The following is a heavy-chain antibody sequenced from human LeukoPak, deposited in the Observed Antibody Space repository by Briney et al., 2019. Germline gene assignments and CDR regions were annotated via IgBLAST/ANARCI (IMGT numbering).Heavy chain of an antibody. D-gene: IGHD5-18*01. CDR3: ATKRGYSYGLDY. Sequence: GGSLRLSCAASGFTVSSNHMSWVRQPPGKGLEWVSVTYTGGTTDYADSVKGRFTISRDNSKNTLYLQMNSLRAEDTAVYYCATKRGYSYGLDYWGQGTLVTVSS. V-gene: IGHV3-53*01. CDR1: GFTVSSNH. CDR2: TYTGGTT. J-gene: IGHJ4*02.